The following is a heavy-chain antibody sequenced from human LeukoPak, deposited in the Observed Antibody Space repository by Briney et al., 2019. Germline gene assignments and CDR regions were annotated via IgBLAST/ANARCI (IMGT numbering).Heavy chain of an antibody. CDR3: ARDQRERDSCRSYGSGSEYYYYGMDV. D-gene: IGHD3-10*01. CDR1: GFIFSSYW. J-gene: IGHJ6*02. CDR2: IKQDGSEK. V-gene: IGHV3-7*01. Sequence: PGGSLRLSCAASGFIFSSYWMSWVRQAPGKGLEWVANIKQDGSEKYYVDSVKGRFTISRDNAKNSLYLQMNSLRAEDTAVYYCARDQRERDSCRSYGSGSEYYYYGMDVWGQGTTVTVSS.